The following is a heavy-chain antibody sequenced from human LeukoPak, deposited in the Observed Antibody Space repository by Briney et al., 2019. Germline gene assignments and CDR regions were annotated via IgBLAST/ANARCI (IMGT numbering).Heavy chain of an antibody. D-gene: IGHD3-3*01. CDR1: GGSISSHY. Sequence: SETLSLTCTVSGGSISSHYWSWIRQPPGKGLEWIGYIYYSGSTNYNPSLKSRVTISVDTSKNQFSLKLSSVTAADTAVYYCARVQYDFWSGFTLTGYYYYMTSGAKGPRSPSP. J-gene: IGHJ6*03. CDR2: IYYSGST. V-gene: IGHV4-59*11. CDR3: ARVQYDFWSGFTLTGYYYYMTS.